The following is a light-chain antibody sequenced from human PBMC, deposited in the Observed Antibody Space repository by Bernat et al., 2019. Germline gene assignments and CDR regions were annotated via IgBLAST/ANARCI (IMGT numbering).Light chain of an antibody. Sequence: EIVLTQSPATLSLSPGERATLSCRASHSIDSYLAWYHQRPSQPPRLLIYDDSITATCITDRFSGSGSGTDFTLSISRLEPEDFAVYYCQQRTNWPPLTFGGGTKVEIK. J-gene: IGKJ4*01. V-gene: IGKV3-11*01. CDR2: DDS. CDR1: HSIDSY. CDR3: QQRTNWPPLT.